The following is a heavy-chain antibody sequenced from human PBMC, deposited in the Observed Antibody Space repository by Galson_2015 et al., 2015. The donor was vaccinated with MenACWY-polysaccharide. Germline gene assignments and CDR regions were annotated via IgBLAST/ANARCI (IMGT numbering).Heavy chain of an antibody. J-gene: IGHJ5*02. CDR2: INPNSGGT. Sequence: SVKVSCKASGYTFTGYYMHWVRQAPGQGLEWMGRINPNSGGTNYAQKFQGRVTMTRDTSISTAYMELSRLRSDDTAVYYCARGSIAAADWFDPWGQGTLVTVSS. CDR1: GYTFTGYY. D-gene: IGHD6-13*01. V-gene: IGHV1-2*06. CDR3: ARGSIAAADWFDP.